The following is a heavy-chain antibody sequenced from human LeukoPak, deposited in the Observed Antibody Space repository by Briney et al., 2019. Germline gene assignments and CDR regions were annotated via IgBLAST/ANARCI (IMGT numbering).Heavy chain of an antibody. CDR2: IYYSGST. J-gene: IGHJ4*02. Sequence: SETLSLTCTVSGGSISSSSYYWGWIRQPPGKGLEWIGSIYYSGSTNYNPSLKSRVTISVDTSKNQFSLKLSSVTAADTAVYYCARAETTGDYFDYWGQGTLVTVSS. D-gene: IGHD4-17*01. CDR3: ARAETTGDYFDY. CDR1: GGSISSSSYY. V-gene: IGHV4-39*07.